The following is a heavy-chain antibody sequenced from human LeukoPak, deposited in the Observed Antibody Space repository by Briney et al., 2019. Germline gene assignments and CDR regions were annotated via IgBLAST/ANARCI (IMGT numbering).Heavy chain of an antibody. CDR2: SNPNSGGT. J-gene: IGHJ5*02. CDR1: GYTFTGYY. D-gene: IGHD3-10*01. V-gene: IGHV1-2*02. CDR3: ARGLGVLLWFGERNDDWFDP. Sequence: ASVKGSCKASGYTFTGYYMYWVRQAPGQGLGWMGWSNPNSGGTKYAQQFQGRVTMTTDTSISTAYRELSRLRSDDTAVYYCARGLGVLLWFGERNDDWFDPWGQGTLVTVPS.